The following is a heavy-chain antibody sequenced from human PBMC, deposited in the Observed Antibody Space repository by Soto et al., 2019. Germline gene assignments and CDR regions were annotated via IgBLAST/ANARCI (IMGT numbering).Heavy chain of an antibody. D-gene: IGHD3-9*01. CDR3: ARDNDYDILTGYYLYGMDV. V-gene: IGHV1-3*01. J-gene: IGHJ6*02. CDR1: GYTFTSYA. CDR2: INAGNGNT. Sequence: GASVKVSCKASGYTFTSYAMDWVRQAPGQRLEWMGWINAGNGNTKYSQKFQGRVTITRDTSASTAYMELSSLRSEDTAVYYCARDNDYDILTGYYLYGMDVWGQGTTVTVSS.